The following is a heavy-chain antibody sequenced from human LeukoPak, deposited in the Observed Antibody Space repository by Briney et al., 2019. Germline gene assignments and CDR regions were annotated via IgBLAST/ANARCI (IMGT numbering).Heavy chain of an antibody. D-gene: IGHD3-22*01. J-gene: IGHJ4*02. Sequence: QAGGSLRLSCAASGFTFSSYGMHWVRQAPGKGLEWVAVIWYDGSNKYYADSVKGRFTISRDNSKNTLYLQMNSLRAEDTAVYYCAREAPYYYDSSGLRYYFDYWGQGTPVTVSS. CDR1: GFTFSSYG. CDR2: IWYDGSNK. CDR3: AREAPYYYDSSGLRYYFDY. V-gene: IGHV3-33*01.